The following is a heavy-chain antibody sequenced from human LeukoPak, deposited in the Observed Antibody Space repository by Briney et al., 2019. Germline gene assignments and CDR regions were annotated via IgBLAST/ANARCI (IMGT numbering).Heavy chain of an antibody. D-gene: IGHD1-26*01. CDR3: ATPSLSLGSFDY. Sequence: PSQTLSLTCTVSGGSISSGSYFWSWIRQPPGKGLEWIGSLYYSGSTYYNPSLKSRVTISVDTSKNKFSLKLSSVTAADTAVYYCATPSLSLGSFDYWGQGTLVTVSS. V-gene: IGHV4-39*07. CDR1: GGSISSGSYF. J-gene: IGHJ4*02. CDR2: LYYSGST.